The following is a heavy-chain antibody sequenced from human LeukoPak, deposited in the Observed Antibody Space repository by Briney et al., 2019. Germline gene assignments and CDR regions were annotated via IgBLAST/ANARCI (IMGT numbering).Heavy chain of an antibody. Sequence: GASVKVSCKASGGTFSSYGISWVRQAPGQGLEWMGWISAHNGNTNYAQKLQGRVTMTTDTSTSTAYMELRSLRSDDTAVYYCARTGWELLYFDYWGQGTLVTVSS. J-gene: IGHJ4*02. CDR1: GGTFSSYG. CDR2: ISAHNGNT. D-gene: IGHD1-26*01. V-gene: IGHV1-18*01. CDR3: ARTGWELLYFDY.